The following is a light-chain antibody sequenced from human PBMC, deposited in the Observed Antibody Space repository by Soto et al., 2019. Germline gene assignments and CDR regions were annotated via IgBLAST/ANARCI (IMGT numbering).Light chain of an antibody. V-gene: IGKV3-11*01. CDR3: HQRSVWPLT. CDR1: QSVSSY. CDR2: GAS. J-gene: IGKJ4*01. Sequence: EIVLTQSPATLSLSPGERATLSCGASQSVSSYLAWYQKKPGQAPRLLIYGASNRATGIPARFGGSGSGTDFTLTISSLEPEDFAVYYCHQRSVWPLTFGGGTTVEIK.